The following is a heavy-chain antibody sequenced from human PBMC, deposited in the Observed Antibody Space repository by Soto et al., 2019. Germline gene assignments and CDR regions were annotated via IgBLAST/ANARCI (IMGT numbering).Heavy chain of an antibody. CDR1: GFSLSTSGVG. Sequence: SGPTLVNPTQTLTLTCTFSGFSLSTSGVGVGWIRQPPGKALEWLALIYWDDDKRYSPSLKSRPTITKDTSKNQVVLTMTNMDPVDTATYYCAHSFLAAADFDYWGQGTLVTVSS. CDR3: AHSFLAAADFDY. D-gene: IGHD6-13*01. J-gene: IGHJ4*02. V-gene: IGHV2-5*02. CDR2: IYWDDDK.